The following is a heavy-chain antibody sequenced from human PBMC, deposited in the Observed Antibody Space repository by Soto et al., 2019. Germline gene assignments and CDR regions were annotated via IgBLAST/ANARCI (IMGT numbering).Heavy chain of an antibody. D-gene: IGHD6-13*01. CDR3: ARVPSKSTGYSSSWDNWFDP. CDR2: ISAYNGNT. CDR1: GYTFTSYG. Sequence: QVQLVQSGAEVKKPGASVKVSCKASGYTFTSYGISWVRQAPGQGLEWMGWISAYNGNTNYAQKLQGRVTMTTDTSTSTANMELRSLRSDDTAVYYCARVPSKSTGYSSSWDNWFDPWGQGTLVTVSS. J-gene: IGHJ5*02. V-gene: IGHV1-18*01.